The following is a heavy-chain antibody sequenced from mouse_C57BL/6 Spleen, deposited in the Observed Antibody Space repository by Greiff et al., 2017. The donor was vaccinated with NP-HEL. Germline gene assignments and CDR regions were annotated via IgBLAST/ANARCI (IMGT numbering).Heavy chain of an antibody. D-gene: IGHD1-2*01. J-gene: IGHJ2*01. Sequence: VKLVESGAELVRPGASVTLSCKASGYTFTDYEMHWVKQTPVHGLEWIGAIDPETGGTAYNQKFKGKAILTADKSSSTAYMELRSLTSEDSAVYYCTRARYYGLYWGQGTTLTVSS. CDR3: TRARYYGLY. CDR1: GYTFTDYE. V-gene: IGHV1-15*01. CDR2: IDPETGGT.